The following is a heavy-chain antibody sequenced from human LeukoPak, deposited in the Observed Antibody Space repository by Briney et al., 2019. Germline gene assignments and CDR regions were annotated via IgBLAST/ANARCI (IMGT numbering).Heavy chain of an antibody. CDR1: GFTFSSYT. J-gene: IGHJ4*02. D-gene: IGHD7-27*01. CDR3: AKDGGLWVSAHWGDS. Sequence: GGSLRLSCAASGFTFSSYTMSWVRQAPGKGLEWVSTVTTSDSNTYYADSVKGRFTVSRDNSKNTLFLQMNSLRAEDTAVYYCAKDGGLWVSAHWGDSWGRGTLVTVSS. V-gene: IGHV3-23*01. CDR2: VTTSDSNT.